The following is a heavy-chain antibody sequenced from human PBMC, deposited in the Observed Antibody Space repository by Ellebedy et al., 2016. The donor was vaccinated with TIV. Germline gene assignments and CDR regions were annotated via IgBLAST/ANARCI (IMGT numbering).Heavy chain of an antibody. D-gene: IGHD6-19*01. CDR2: VSSSGYNT. V-gene: IGHV3-23*05. CDR1: GFTFSSYA. Sequence: GGSLRLXXAASGFTFSSYAMDWVRQAPGKGLEWVATVSSSGYNTYYTDSVKGRFTISRDNSENTLNLQMNSLRAEDTAVYYCAKSPVAGPLYYYYMDVWGKGTTVTVSS. CDR3: AKSPVAGPLYYYYMDV. J-gene: IGHJ6*03.